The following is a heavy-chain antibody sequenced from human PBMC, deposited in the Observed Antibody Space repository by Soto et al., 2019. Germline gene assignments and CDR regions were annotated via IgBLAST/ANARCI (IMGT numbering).Heavy chain of an antibody. D-gene: IGHD3-3*01. J-gene: IGHJ5*02. Sequence: GGSLRLSCAASGFTVSSNYMSWVRQAPGKGLEWVSVIYSGGSTYYADSVKGRFTISRDNSKNTLYLQMNSLRAEDTAVYYCARGHYDFWSGYNNWFDPWSQGTLVTVSS. CDR2: IYSGGST. CDR3: ARGHYDFWSGYNNWFDP. V-gene: IGHV3-53*01. CDR1: GFTVSSNY.